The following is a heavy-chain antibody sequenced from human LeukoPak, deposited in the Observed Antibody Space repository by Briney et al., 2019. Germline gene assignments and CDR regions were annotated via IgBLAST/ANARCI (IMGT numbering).Heavy chain of an antibody. J-gene: IGHJ4*02. CDR3: ARGGYSSSSDYFDY. CDR2: INPNTGAT. D-gene: IGHD6-6*01. V-gene: IGHV1-2*02. CDR1: GYTFTVYL. Sequence: ASVKVSCKASGYTFTVYLMHWVRQAPGQELEWMGWINPNTGATNIAQKFQGRVTMTRDTSISTAYMELSRLRSDDTAVYFCARGGYSSSSDYFDYWGQGALVTVSS.